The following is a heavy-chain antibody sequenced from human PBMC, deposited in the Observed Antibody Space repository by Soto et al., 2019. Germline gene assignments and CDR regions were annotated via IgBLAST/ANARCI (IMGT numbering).Heavy chain of an antibody. J-gene: IGHJ4*02. CDR1: GFTFSDYT. Sequence: EVQLLESGGGLVQPGGSLRLSCAASGFTFSDYTMTWVRQAPGKVLEWVSVILSGDNTHYADSVRGRFTISRDNSKNTLSLEMNSLRAEDTAVYVCAGRTSGYFGSWGQGARVTVSS. CDR3: AGRTSGYFGS. V-gene: IGHV3-23*03. CDR2: ILSGDNT. D-gene: IGHD6-19*01.